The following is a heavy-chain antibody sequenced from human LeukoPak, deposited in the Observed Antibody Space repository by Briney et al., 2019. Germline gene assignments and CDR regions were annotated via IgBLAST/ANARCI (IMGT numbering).Heavy chain of an antibody. CDR1: GYTFTGYY. J-gene: IGHJ4*02. V-gene: IGHV1-2*02. CDR3: ARGRSRSWYVY. D-gene: IGHD6-13*01. CDR2: INPDSGGT. Sequence: ASVKLSCKASGYTFTGYYVHWLRQAPGQGLEWMGWINPDSGGTNYAQKFQGRVTMTRDTSISTAYMELSSLRSDDMAVYYYARGRSRSWYVYWGQGTMVTVSS.